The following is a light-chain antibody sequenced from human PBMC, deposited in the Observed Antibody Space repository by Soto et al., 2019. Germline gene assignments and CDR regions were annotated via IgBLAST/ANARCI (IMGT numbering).Light chain of an antibody. CDR2: EVS. CDR3: SSYTSASTLV. J-gene: IGLJ3*02. CDR1: SSDVGGYKY. V-gene: IGLV2-14*01. Sequence: QSALTQPAPVSGSPGQSITISCTGTSSDVGGYKYVSWYQQHTDTAPKLMIYEVSYRPSGISNRFSGSKSGNTASLTISGLQAGDEADYYCSSYTSASTLVFGGGTKLTVL.